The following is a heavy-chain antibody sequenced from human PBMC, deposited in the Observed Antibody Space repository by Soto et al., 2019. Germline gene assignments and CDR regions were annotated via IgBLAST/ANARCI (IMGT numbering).Heavy chain of an antibody. Sequence: KESGPTLVTPTQTLTLTCSFSGFSLTSRPMGVGWIRQPPGKALEWLAVIYWDDDKRYNPSLRSRLTITKDTSKKQVVLTMTNMDPVDTATYYCAHRLGGYTWNDGYLDYWGQGTLVTVSS. J-gene: IGHJ4*02. CDR1: GFSLTSRPMG. D-gene: IGHD1-1*01. CDR3: AHRLGGYTWNDGYLDY. V-gene: IGHV2-5*02. CDR2: IYWDDDK.